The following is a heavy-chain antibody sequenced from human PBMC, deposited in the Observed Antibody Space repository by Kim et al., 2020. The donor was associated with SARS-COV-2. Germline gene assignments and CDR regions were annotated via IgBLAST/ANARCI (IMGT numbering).Heavy chain of an antibody. V-gene: IGHV4-39*01. CDR3: ARRGIAARPPEDY. Sequence: SNPSLKSRVTISVDTSKNQFSLKLSSVTAADTAVYYCARRGIAARPPEDYWGQGTLVTVSS. J-gene: IGHJ4*02. D-gene: IGHD6-6*01.